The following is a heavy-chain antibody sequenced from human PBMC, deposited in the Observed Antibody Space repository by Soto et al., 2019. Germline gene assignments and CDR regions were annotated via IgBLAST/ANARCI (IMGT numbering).Heavy chain of an antibody. CDR1: GFMFSNHG. Sequence: QVQLVESGGGVVQPGRSLRLSCAASGFMFSNHGMHWVRQAPGKGLEWVAVIWSDGNNRYYADSVKGRFTISRDNSKNTVYLQMNSLRAEDTAVYYCVRGDNVNDEASDYWGQGTLVTVSS. CDR2: IWSDGNNR. V-gene: IGHV3-33*01. CDR3: VRGDNVNDEASDY. D-gene: IGHD1-1*01. J-gene: IGHJ4*02.